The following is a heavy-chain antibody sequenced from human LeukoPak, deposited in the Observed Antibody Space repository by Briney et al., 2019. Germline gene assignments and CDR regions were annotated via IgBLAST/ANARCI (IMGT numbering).Heavy chain of an antibody. V-gene: IGHV1-46*01. CDR1: GYTFTIYY. J-gene: IGHJ4*02. Sequence: SVNVSCKASGYTFTIYYMHWVRQAPGPGLEWMGIINPSGASTSYAQKFQGRATMTRATSTSTVYMELSSLRSEDTAVYYCARDYADYVDGALWYWGQGTLVTVSS. CDR3: ARDYADYVDGALWY. D-gene: IGHD4-17*01. CDR2: INPSGAST.